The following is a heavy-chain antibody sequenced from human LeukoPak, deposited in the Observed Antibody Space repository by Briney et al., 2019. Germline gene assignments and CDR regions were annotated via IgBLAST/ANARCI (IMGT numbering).Heavy chain of an antibody. CDR3: ARGSSDFWSPAYYYGMDV. CDR2: INHSGST. CDR1: GGSISSYY. Sequence: SETLCLTCTVSGGSISSYYWSWIRQPPGKGLEWIGEINHSGSTNYNPSLKSRVTISVDTSKNQFSLKLSSVTAADTAVYYCARGSSDFWSPAYYYGMDVWGQGTTVTVSS. J-gene: IGHJ6*02. V-gene: IGHV4-34*01. D-gene: IGHD3-3*01.